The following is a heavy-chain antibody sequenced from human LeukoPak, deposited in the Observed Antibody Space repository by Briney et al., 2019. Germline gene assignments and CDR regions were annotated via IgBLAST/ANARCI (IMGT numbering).Heavy chain of an antibody. CDR1: GYTFTGYY. Sequence: GASVKVSCKASGYTFTGYYMHWVRQAPGQGLEWMGWINPNSGGTNYAQKFQGRVTMTRDTSISTAYMELSRLRSEDTAVYYCATGHSDYGDYVWFDPWGQGTLVTVSS. J-gene: IGHJ5*02. D-gene: IGHD4-17*01. CDR3: ATGHSDYGDYVWFDP. CDR2: INPNSGGT. V-gene: IGHV1-2*02.